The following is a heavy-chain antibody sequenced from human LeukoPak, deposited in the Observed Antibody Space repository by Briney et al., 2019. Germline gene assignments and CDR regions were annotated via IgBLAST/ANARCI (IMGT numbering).Heavy chain of an antibody. CDR3: ARALSTGGRIDY. D-gene: IGHD2-8*02. V-gene: IGHV3-33*01. J-gene: IGHJ4*02. CDR1: GXTFSSYG. Sequence: GGSLRLSCAASGXTFSSYGMHWVRQAPGKGREWVAVINYDGSNKYYADSVKGRFTISRDNSKNTLYLQMNSLRVEDTAVYYCARALSTGGRIDYWGQGTLVTVSS. CDR2: INYDGSNK.